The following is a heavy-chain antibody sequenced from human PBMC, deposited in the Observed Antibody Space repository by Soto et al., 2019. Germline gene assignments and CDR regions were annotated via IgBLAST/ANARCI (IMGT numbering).Heavy chain of an antibody. CDR1: GFTFRSYV. CDR3: AKGLYDNSGYYYTN. D-gene: IGHD3-22*01. Sequence: GGSLRLSCAASGFTFRSYVMSWVRQAPGKGLEWVSSISGSGATPYYEDSVEGRFTISRDNSKDTLFLQMHSMRAEDTAIYFCAKGLYDNSGYYYTNWGQGTLVTVSS. V-gene: IGHV3-23*01. CDR2: ISGSGATP. J-gene: IGHJ4*02.